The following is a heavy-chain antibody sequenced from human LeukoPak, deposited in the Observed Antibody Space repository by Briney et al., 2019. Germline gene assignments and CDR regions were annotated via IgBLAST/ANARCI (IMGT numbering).Heavy chain of an antibody. CDR3: TTAYYYDSSGYYYSPDY. J-gene: IGHJ4*02. V-gene: IGHV3-15*01. CDR1: GFTFSNAW. CDR2: IKSKTDGGTT. D-gene: IGHD3-22*01. Sequence: PGGSLRLSCAASGFTFSNAWMSWVRQAPGKGPEWVGRIKSKTDGGTTDYAAPVKGRFTISRDDSTNTLYLQMNSLNTEDTAVYYCTTAYYYDSSGYYYSPDYWGQGTQVTVSS.